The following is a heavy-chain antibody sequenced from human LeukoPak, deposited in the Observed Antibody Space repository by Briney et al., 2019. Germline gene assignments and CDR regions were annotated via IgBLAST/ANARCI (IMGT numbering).Heavy chain of an antibody. Sequence: ASVKVSCKASGYTFTRYYMHWVRQATGQGLEWMGWMNPNSGNTGYAQKFQGRVTITRNTSISTAYMELSSLRSEDTAVYYCATRPSRYSYGYSAWGQGTLVTVSS. CDR2: MNPNSGNT. D-gene: IGHD5-18*01. CDR3: ATRPSRYSYGYSA. CDR1: GYTFTRYY. J-gene: IGHJ5*02. V-gene: IGHV1-8*03.